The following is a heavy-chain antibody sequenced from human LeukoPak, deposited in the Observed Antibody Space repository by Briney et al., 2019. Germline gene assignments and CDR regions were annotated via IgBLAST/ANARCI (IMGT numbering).Heavy chain of an antibody. CDR1: GYTLTELS. Sequence: ASVKVSCKVSGYTLTELSMHWVQQAPGKGLGWMGGFDPEDGETIYAQKFQGRVTITTDESTSTAYMELSSLRSEDTAVYYCARDYGAAAGWFDPWGQGTLVTVSS. CDR2: FDPEDGET. J-gene: IGHJ5*02. V-gene: IGHV1-24*01. D-gene: IGHD6-13*01. CDR3: ARDYGAAAGWFDP.